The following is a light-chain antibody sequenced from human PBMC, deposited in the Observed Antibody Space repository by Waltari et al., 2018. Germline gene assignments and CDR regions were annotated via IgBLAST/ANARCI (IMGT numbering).Light chain of an antibody. CDR1: SSNIGSNY. J-gene: IGLJ2*01. V-gene: IGLV1-47*01. CDR3: AAWYDSLGGGVV. Sequence: QSVLTQPPSASGTPGQRVTISCSGSSSNIGSNYVYWYQQLTEMAPKLHIYRNKQRPSGVPDRFSGSKAGTSASLAISGLRSEYEADYYCAAWYDSLGGGVVFGGGTKLTVL. CDR2: RNK.